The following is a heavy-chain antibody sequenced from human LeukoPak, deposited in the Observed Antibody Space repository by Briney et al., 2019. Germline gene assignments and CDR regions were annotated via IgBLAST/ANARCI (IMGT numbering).Heavy chain of an antibody. Sequence: GGSLRLSCEASGFTFSGSAMSWVRQASGRGLEWVSLISASGGNSYYADSVKGRFTVSRDSSKNTLHLQMNSLRAEDTAVYYCARDIELSCWGQGTLVTVSS. V-gene: IGHV3-23*01. CDR2: ISASGGNS. J-gene: IGHJ4*02. CDR3: ARDIELSC. D-gene: IGHD1-26*01. CDR1: GFTFSGSA.